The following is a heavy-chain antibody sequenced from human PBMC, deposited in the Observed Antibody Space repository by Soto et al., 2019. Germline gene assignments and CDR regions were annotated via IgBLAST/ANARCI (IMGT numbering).Heavy chain of an antibody. V-gene: IGHV1-18*01. CDR3: AREARYYYDSSGSDY. Sequence: GASVKVSCKASGYTFTIYGISWVLQAPGQGLEWMGWISAYNGNTNYAQKLQGRVTMTTDTSTSTAYMELRSLRSDDTAVYYCAREARYYYDSSGSDYWGQGTLVTVSS. D-gene: IGHD3-22*01. J-gene: IGHJ4*02. CDR2: ISAYNGNT. CDR1: GYTFTIYG.